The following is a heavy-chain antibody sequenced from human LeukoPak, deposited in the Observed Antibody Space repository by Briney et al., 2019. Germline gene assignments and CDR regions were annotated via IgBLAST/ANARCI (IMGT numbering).Heavy chain of an antibody. Sequence: SETLSLTCTVSGGSISSSSYYWGWIRQPPGKGLEWIGGIYYSGSTYYNPSLKSRVTISVDTSKNQFSLKLSSVTAADTAVYYCARGSSYYYDSSGPRLDYWGQGTLVTVSS. CDR1: GGSISSSSYY. D-gene: IGHD3-22*01. V-gene: IGHV4-39*07. CDR3: ARGSSYYYDSSGPRLDY. CDR2: IYYSGST. J-gene: IGHJ4*02.